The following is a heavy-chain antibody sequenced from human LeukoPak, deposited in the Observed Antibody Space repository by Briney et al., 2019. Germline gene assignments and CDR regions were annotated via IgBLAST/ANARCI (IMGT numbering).Heavy chain of an antibody. CDR2: ISYDGNNQ. CDR1: GFTFSDYA. D-gene: IGHD2-21*01. CDR3: AKDLWWESPSYAFDI. Sequence: PGTSLRLSCAASGFTFSDYAMHWVRQAPGKGLEWVAVISYDGNNQYYADSVKGRFTISRDNSKNTLYLQMNSLRADDTAVYYCAKDLWWESPSYAFDIWGGGTVVTVSS. J-gene: IGHJ3*02. V-gene: IGHV3-30-3*01.